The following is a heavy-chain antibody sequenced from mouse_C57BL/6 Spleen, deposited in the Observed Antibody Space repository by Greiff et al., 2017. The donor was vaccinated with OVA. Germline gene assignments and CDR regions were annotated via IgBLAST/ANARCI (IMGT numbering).Heavy chain of an antibody. J-gene: IGHJ4*01. CDR2: IYPGSGNT. Sequence: QVQLQQSGPELVKPGASVKISCKASGYSFTGYYIHWVKQRPGQGLEWIGWIYPGSGNTKYNEKFKGKVTLTADTSSNPAYMQLSSLTSEEAAVYYYAGVPLRSYAMDYWGQGTSVTVSS. CDR3: AGVPLRSYAMDY. V-gene: IGHV1-66*01. CDR1: GYSFTGYY.